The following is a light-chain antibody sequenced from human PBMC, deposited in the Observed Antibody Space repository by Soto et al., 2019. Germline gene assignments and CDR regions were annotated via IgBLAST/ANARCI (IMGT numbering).Light chain of an antibody. CDR2: HSF. CDR1: QDINTY. V-gene: IGKV1-33*01. Sequence: DIQMTQSPSSLSASVGDRVTISCQASQDINTYLNWYQQKPGKAPNLLIYHSFNLETGVPSRFSGSGSGTDFTLTSSSLQPEDIGTFYCQQYQNLPYTFGQGTKLEIK. J-gene: IGKJ2*01. CDR3: QQYQNLPYT.